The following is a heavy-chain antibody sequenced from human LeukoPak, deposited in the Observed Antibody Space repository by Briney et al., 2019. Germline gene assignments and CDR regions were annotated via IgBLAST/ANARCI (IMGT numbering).Heavy chain of an antibody. D-gene: IGHD4-11*01. Sequence: SETLSLTCAVSGYSISSGYYWGWIRRPPGKGLEWIGSMYQSGSTYYKSSLKSRVTISVDTSKNYFSLKLSSVTAADTAVYYCARVGRGLTTVDYWGQGTLVTVSS. CDR1: GYSISSGYY. J-gene: IGHJ4*02. CDR2: MYQSGST. V-gene: IGHV4-38-2*01. CDR3: ARVGRGLTTVDY.